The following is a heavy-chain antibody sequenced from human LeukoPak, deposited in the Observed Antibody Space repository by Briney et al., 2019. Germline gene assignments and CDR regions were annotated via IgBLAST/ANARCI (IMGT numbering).Heavy chain of an antibody. Sequence: PGGSLRLSCAASGFTFSSYGMSWVRQAPGKGLGWVSAISGSGGSTYYADSVKGRFTISRDNSKNTLYLQMNSLRAEDTAVYYCARLLVYNSGGEAFDYWGQGTLVTVSS. CDR3: ARLLVYNSGGEAFDY. J-gene: IGHJ4*02. CDR1: GFTFSSYG. CDR2: ISGSGGST. V-gene: IGHV3-23*01. D-gene: IGHD2-8*01.